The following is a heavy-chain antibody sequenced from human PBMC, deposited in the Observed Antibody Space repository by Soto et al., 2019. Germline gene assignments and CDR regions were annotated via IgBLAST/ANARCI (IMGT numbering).Heavy chain of an antibody. CDR1: GFTFSSYG. Sequence: SGGSLRLSCAASGFTFSSYGMHWVRQAPGKGLEWVAVIWYDGSNKYYADSVKGRFTISRDNSKNTLYLQMNSLRAEDTAVYYCATAPIRTYYDFWSGYWASRDDYYYYYGTDVWGQGPTVTVSS. CDR3: ATAPIRTYYDFWSGYWASRDDYYYYYGTDV. J-gene: IGHJ6*02. D-gene: IGHD3-3*01. V-gene: IGHV3-33*01. CDR2: IWYDGSNK.